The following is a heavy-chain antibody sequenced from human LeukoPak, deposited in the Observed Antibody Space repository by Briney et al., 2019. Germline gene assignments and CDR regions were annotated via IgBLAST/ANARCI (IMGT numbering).Heavy chain of an antibody. D-gene: IGHD2/OR15-2a*01. CDR2: ISGSGSST. CDR1: GFTFSSYA. V-gene: IGHV3-23*01. J-gene: IGHJ4*02. CDR3: AKDSAKKYDDY. Sequence: GGSLRLSCAASGFTFSSYAMSWVRQAPGKGLEWVSGISGSGSSTNYADSVKGRFTISRDNSKNTRYLQMNSLRAEDTAVYYCAKDSAKKYDDYWGQGTLVAVSS.